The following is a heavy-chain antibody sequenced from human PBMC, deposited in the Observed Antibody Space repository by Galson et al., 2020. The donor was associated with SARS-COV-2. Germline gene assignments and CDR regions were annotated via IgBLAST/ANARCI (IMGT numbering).Heavy chain of an antibody. CDR1: GYTFTSYA. V-gene: IGHV1-3*01. Sequence: ASVKVYCKASGYTFTSYAMHWVRQDPGQRLEWMGWINAGNGNTKYSQKFQGRVTITRDTSASTAYMELSSLRSEDTAVYYCARDLVGSSWPFDYWGQGTLVTVSS. J-gene: IGHJ4*02. CDR2: INAGNGNT. CDR3: ARDLVGSSWPFDY. D-gene: IGHD6-13*01.